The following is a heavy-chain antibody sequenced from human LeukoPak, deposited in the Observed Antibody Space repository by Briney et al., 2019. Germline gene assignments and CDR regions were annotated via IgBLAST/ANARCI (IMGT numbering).Heavy chain of an antibody. V-gene: IGHV1-69*02. Sequence: SSVTVSCKASGGTFSSYTISWVRQAPGQGLEWMGRIIPILGIANYAQKFQGRVTITADKSTSTAYMELSSLRSEDAAVYYCARISSGHTRLVGYELYYWRQGTLVTVSS. CDR1: GGTFSSYT. J-gene: IGHJ4*02. CDR3: ARISSGHTRLVGYELYY. D-gene: IGHD3-3*01. CDR2: IIPILGIA.